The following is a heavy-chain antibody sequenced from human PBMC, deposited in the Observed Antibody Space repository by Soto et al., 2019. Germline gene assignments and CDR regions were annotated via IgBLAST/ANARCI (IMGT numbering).Heavy chain of an antibody. CDR1: GGSISSGGYY. Sequence: QVQLQESGPGLVKPSQTLSLTCTVSGGSISSGGYYWSWIRQHPGKGLEWIGYIYYSGSTYYNPSLKSRVTISVDTSKNQFSPKLSSVTAADTAVYYCARMILAARPPGWFDPWGQGTLVTVSS. V-gene: IGHV4-31*03. J-gene: IGHJ5*02. CDR3: ARMILAARPPGWFDP. CDR2: IYYSGST. D-gene: IGHD6-6*01.